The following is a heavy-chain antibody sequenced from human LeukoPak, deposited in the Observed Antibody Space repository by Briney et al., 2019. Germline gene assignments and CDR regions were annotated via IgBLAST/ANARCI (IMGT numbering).Heavy chain of an antibody. CDR1: GFTFSSYG. CDR3: AKTTITILDAFDI. D-gene: IGHD3-3*01. V-gene: IGHV3-30*02. CDR2: IRYDGSNK. Sequence: GGSLRLSCAASGFTFSSYGMHWGRQAPGKGLEWVAFIRYDGSNKYYADCVKGRFTISRDNSKNTLYLQMNSLRAEDTAVYYCAKTTITILDAFDIWGQGTMVTVSS. J-gene: IGHJ3*02.